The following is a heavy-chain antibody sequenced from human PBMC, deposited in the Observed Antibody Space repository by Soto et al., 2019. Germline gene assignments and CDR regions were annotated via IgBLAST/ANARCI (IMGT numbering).Heavy chain of an antibody. Sequence: XASLKISCKGCGYSFTSYWIGWVRQMPGKGLEWMGIIYPGDSDTRYSPSFQGQVTISADKSISTAYLQWSSLKASDTAMYYCVRLYLGVVGPSLIWGQGTMVTVSS. J-gene: IGHJ3*02. CDR3: VRLYLGVVGPSLI. CDR2: IYPGDSDT. D-gene: IGHD3-3*01. CDR1: GYSFTSYW. V-gene: IGHV5-51*01.